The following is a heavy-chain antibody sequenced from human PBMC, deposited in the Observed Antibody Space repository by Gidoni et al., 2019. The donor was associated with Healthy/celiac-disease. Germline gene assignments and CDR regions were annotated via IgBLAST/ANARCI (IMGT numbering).Heavy chain of an antibody. V-gene: IGHV3-9*01. Sequence: EVQLVESGGGLVQPGRSLRLSCAASGFTFADYAMHWVRQAPGKGLEWVSGISWNSGSIGYADSVKGRFTISRDNAKNSLYLQMNSLRAEDTALYYCAKDMPVDSSGWSSYGMDVWGQGTTVTVSS. CDR2: ISWNSGSI. CDR3: AKDMPVDSSGWSSYGMDV. J-gene: IGHJ6*02. D-gene: IGHD6-19*01. CDR1: GFTFADYA.